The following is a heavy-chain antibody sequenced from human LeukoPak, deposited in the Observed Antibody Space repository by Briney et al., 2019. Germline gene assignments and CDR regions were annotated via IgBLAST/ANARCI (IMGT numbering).Heavy chain of an antibody. D-gene: IGHD4-23*01. CDR3: ARQDYGGNSDGY. J-gene: IGHJ4*02. CDR2: ISAYNGNT. Sequence: RRASVKVSCKASGYTFTSYGISWVRQAPGQGLEWMGWISAYNGNTNYAQKLQGRVTMTTDTSTSTAYMELRSLRSDDTAVYYCARQDYGGNSDGYWGQGTLVTVSS. V-gene: IGHV1-18*01. CDR1: GYTFTSYG.